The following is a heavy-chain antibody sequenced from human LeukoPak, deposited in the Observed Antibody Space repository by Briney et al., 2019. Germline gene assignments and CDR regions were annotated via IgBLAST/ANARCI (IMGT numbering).Heavy chain of an antibody. V-gene: IGHV4-38-2*02. CDR3: ARDQLEWCSSTSCAGAFDI. CDR2: IYHSGST. CDR1: GYSISSGYY. J-gene: IGHJ3*02. Sequence: SETLSLTCTVSGYSISSGYYWGWIRQPPGKGLEWIGGIYHSGSTYYNPSLKSRVTISVDTSKNQFSLKLSSVTAADTAVYYCARDQLEWCSSTSCAGAFDIWGQGTMVTVSS. D-gene: IGHD2-2*01.